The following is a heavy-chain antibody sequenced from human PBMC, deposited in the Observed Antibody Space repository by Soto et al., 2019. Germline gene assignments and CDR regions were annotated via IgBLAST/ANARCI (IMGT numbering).Heavy chain of an antibody. V-gene: IGHV1-69*01. CDR3: APPPYITVVGGARRRFDY. CDR1: GGTFSSYA. J-gene: IGHJ4*02. CDR2: IIPIFGTA. D-gene: IGHD3-10*01. Sequence: QVQLVQSGAEVKKPGSSVKVSCKASGGTFSSYAISWVRQAPGQGLEWMGGIIPIFGTANYAQKFQGRVTITGDDSTSTAHMELSSLSSEDTAVYYCAPPPYITVVGGARRRFDYWGQGPLVTVSS.